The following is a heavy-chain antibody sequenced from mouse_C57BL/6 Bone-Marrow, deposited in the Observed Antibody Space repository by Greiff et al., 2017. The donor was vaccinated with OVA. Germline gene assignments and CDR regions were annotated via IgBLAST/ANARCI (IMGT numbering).Heavy chain of an antibody. Sequence: EVHLVESGEGLVKPGGSLKLSCAASGFTFSSYAMPWVRQTPEKRLEWVAYISSGGDYIYYADTVKGRFTISRDNARNTLYLQMSSLKSEDTAMYYCTRVNPYYFDYWGQGTTLTVSS. V-gene: IGHV5-9-1*02. CDR1: GFTFSSYA. J-gene: IGHJ2*01. CDR3: TRVNPYYFDY. CDR2: ISSGGDYI.